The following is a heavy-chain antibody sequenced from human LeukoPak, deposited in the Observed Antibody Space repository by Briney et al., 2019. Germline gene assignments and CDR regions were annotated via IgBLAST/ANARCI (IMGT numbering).Heavy chain of an antibody. CDR1: GVSITSDY. J-gene: IGHJ4*02. D-gene: IGHD2-15*01. CDR3: ARRGAFNALNL. CDR2: TYYTGKA. V-gene: IGHV4-59*08. Sequence: PSETLSLTCTVSGVSITSDYWSWVRQPPGKGLEWIGYTYYTGKANHNPSLKSRLTMSVDTFRNQFSLKLRSVTAADTGVYYCARRGAFNALNLWGRGTHVTVSS.